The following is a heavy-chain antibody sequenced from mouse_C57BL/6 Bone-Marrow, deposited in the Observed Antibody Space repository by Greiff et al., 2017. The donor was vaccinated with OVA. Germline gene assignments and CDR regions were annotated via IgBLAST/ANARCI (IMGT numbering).Heavy chain of an antibody. CDR2: INYDGSST. CDR1: GFTFSDYY. J-gene: IGHJ1*03. Sequence: EVKLVESEGGLVPPGSSMKLSCTASGFTFSDYYMAWVRQVPEKGLEWVANINYDGSSTYSLDSLKRSFILSRDKAKNTLYLQMSSLKSEDTATYYCARGGWDWYFDVWGTGTTVTVSS. V-gene: IGHV5-16*01. CDR3: ARGGWDWYFDV. D-gene: IGHD3-3*01.